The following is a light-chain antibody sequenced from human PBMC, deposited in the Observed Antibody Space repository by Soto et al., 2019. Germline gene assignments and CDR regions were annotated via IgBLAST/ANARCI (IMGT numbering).Light chain of an antibody. V-gene: IGKV3-20*01. Sequence: EIVLTQSPGTLSLSPGERATLSCRASQSVSSSYLAWYQQKPGQAPRLLIYGASSRATGIPDRFSGSGSGTDFTLTISILEPEELAVYYCQQEGRSQLTFGGGTKVEIK. J-gene: IGKJ4*01. CDR1: QSVSSSY. CDR3: QQEGRSQLT. CDR2: GAS.